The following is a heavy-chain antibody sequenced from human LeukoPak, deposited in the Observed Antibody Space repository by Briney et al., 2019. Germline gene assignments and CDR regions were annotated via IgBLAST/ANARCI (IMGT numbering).Heavy chain of an antibody. J-gene: IGHJ6*02. CDR2: IYTGGTT. Sequence: PGGSLRLSCAASGFTVSAYYMTWVRQAPGKGLEWVSVIYTGGTTYSADSVKGRFTISRDTFENALYLQMNSLRGEDTAVHYCARGGGDRSRYYGMGVWGQGTTVTVSS. V-gene: IGHV3-66*01. D-gene: IGHD2-21*01. CDR3: ARGGGDRSRYYGMGV. CDR1: GFTVSAYY.